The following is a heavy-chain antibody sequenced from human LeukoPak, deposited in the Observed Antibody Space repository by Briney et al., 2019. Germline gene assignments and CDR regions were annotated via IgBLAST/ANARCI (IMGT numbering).Heavy chain of an antibody. CDR1: GFTFSSYW. CDR3: ARGGGLAV. V-gene: IGHV3-7*03. D-gene: IGHD3-16*01. J-gene: IGHJ6*02. CDR2: INHNGNVS. Sequence: GGSLRLSCAASGFTFSSYWMNWARQAPGKGLEWVASINHNGNVSYYVDSVKGRFTISRDNAKNSLYLQMSNLRAEDTAVYFCARGGGLAVWGQGTTVTVPS.